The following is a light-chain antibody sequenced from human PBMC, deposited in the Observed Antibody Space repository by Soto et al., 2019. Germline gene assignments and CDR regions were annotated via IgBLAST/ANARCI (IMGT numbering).Light chain of an antibody. CDR2: GAS. Sequence: EIVLTQSPGTLSLSPGERATLSCRASQSVSSSYLAWYQQKPGQAPRLLIYGASSRDTGIPDRFSGSGSGTDFTLTISRLAPEDFAVYYCQQCGTSPPWTFGQGTKVEIK. CDR3: QQCGTSPPWT. V-gene: IGKV3-20*01. J-gene: IGKJ1*01. CDR1: QSVSSSY.